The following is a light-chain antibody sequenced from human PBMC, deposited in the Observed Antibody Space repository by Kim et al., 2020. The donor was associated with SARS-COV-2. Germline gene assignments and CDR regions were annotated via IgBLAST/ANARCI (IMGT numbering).Light chain of an antibody. Sequence: SSELTQDPAVSVALGQTVRITCQGDSLRSYYATWYQQKPGKAPIIVIYGKNNRSSGIPDRFSGTSSGNTASLTITGTKAAAEAEYYCNSRDSNDNVVFGG. CDR1: SLRSYY. V-gene: IGLV3-19*01. J-gene: IGLJ2*01. CDR2: GKN. CDR3: NSRDSNDNVV.